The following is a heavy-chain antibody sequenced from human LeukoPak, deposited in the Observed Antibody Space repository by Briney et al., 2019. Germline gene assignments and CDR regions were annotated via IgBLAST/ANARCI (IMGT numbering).Heavy chain of an antibody. D-gene: IGHD3-10*01. CDR1: GFTFSSYG. Sequence: PGGSLRLSCAASGFTFSSYGMHWVRQAPGKGLEWVAFIRYDGSNKYYADSVKGRFTISRDNSKNTLYLQMNSLRAEDTAVYYCATAFWAGYYYGSGRFDYWGQGTLVTVSS. V-gene: IGHV3-30*02. CDR2: IRYDGSNK. J-gene: IGHJ4*02. CDR3: ATAFWAGYYYGSGRFDY.